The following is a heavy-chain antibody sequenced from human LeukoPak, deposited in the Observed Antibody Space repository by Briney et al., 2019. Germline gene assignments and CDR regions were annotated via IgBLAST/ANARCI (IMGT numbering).Heavy chain of an antibody. V-gene: IGHV4-34*01. CDR2: IYHSGST. CDR3: ASKWELLAGFDY. Sequence: SETLSLTCAVYGGSFSGYYWSWIRQPPGKGLEWIGEIYHSGSTNYNPSLKSRVTISVDKSKNQFSLKLSSVTAADTAVYYCASKWELLAGFDYWGQGTLVTVSS. CDR1: GGSFSGYY. D-gene: IGHD1-26*01. J-gene: IGHJ4*02.